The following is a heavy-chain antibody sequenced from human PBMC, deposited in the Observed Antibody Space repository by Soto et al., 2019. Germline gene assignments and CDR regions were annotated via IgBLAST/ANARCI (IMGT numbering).Heavy chain of an antibody. CDR3: AREHCSSTSCLNVFDY. D-gene: IGHD2-2*01. Sequence: EVQLVESGGGLVQPGGSLRLSCAASGFTFSSYSMNWVRQAPGKGLEWVSYISSSSSTIYYADSVKGRFTISRDNAKNXLYLQMNSLRAEDTAVYYCAREHCSSTSCLNVFDYWGQGTLVTVSS. V-gene: IGHV3-48*01. J-gene: IGHJ4*02. CDR2: ISSSSSTI. CDR1: GFTFSSYS.